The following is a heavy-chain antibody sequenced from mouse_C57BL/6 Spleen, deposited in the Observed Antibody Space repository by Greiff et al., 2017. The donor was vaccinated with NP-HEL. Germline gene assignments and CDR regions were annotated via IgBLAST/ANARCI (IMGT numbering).Heavy chain of an antibody. CDR2: ISYDGSN. V-gene: IGHV3-6*01. CDR3: ARDGYYGAGFAY. J-gene: IGHJ3*01. D-gene: IGHD1-1*01. CDR1: GYSITSGYY. Sequence: EVKLQESGPGLVKPSQSLSLTCSVTGYSITSGYYWNWIRQFPGNKLEWMGYISYDGSNNYNPSLKNRISITRDTSKNQFFLKLNSVTTEDTATYYCARDGYYGAGFAYWGQGTLVTVSA.